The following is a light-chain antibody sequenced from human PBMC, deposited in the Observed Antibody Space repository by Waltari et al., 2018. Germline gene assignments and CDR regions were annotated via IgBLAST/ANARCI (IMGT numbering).Light chain of an antibody. J-gene: IGLJ2*01. CDR1: NSNLRNND. V-gene: IGLV1-36*01. Sequence: QSVLTQPPSVSGAPRQRVTISCSGGNSNLRNNDVNWYQQLPGKAPKLLIHHDALLGSGVSDRFSAAKSGTSASLALSGLLSDDEGHYYCAVWDDSLNGALFGGGTKLSVL. CDR2: HDA. CDR3: AVWDDSLNGAL.